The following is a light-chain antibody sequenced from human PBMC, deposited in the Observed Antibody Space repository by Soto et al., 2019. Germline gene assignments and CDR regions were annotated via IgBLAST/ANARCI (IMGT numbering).Light chain of an antibody. CDR2: GAS. CDR1: QSVSSSY. J-gene: IGKJ1*01. V-gene: IGKV3-20*01. Sequence: EIVLTPFPGTLFLYTGERATLSCRASQSVSSSYLAWYQQKPGQAPRLLIYGASSRATGTPDRFSGSGSGTDFTLTISRLEPEDFAVYYCQQYGSSLFGQGTKV. CDR3: QQYGSSL.